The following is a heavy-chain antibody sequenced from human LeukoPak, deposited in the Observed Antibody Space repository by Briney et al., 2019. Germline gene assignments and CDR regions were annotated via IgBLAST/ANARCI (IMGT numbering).Heavy chain of an antibody. CDR2: IYDNESA. V-gene: IGHV4-59*11. D-gene: IGHD3-3*01. J-gene: IGHJ6*03. Sequence: SETLTLTCTVSGVSINGHYWSWIRQPPGKGLEWIGFIYDNESANYKSSLETRVTMTVDTSKNQVSLKLNSVTAADTAVYYCARVLQNYYHLDVWGEGTTVTVSS. CDR1: GVSINGHY. CDR3: ARVLQNYYHLDV.